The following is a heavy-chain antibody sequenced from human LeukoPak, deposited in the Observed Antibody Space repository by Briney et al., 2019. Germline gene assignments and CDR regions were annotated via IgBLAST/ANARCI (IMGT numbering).Heavy chain of an antibody. V-gene: IGHV3-30-3*01. CDR2: IPYDGSNR. Sequence: GRSLRLSCAASGVPFSSYAMHWVREAPGKGLEWVAVIPYDGSNRYYADSVKGRFTISRDNSKNTLYLQMNSLRAQDTAVYYCARDLDAFDIWGQGTMVTVSS. CDR1: GVPFSSYA. CDR3: ARDLDAFDI. J-gene: IGHJ3*02.